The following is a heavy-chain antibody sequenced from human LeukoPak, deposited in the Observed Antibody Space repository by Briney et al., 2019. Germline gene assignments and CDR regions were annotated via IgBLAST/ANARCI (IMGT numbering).Heavy chain of an antibody. J-gene: IGHJ4*01. V-gene: IGHV3-23*01. CDR1: GFTFSSYA. CDR2: GTSRGVGT. CDR3: GSDPNGDYVGALGY. Sequence: GGSLRLSCTDSGFTFSSYALAWVRQAPGKGLEWVAAGTSRGVGTHYADSVKGRFTISRDNSKNTIYLQMNSLRAEDTAIYYCGSDPNGDYVGALGYWGRGTLVTVSS. D-gene: IGHD4-17*01.